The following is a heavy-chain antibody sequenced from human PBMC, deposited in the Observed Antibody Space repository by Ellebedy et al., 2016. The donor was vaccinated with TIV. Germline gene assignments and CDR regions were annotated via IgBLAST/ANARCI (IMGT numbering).Heavy chain of an antibody. J-gene: IGHJ4*02. Sequence: GESLKISCTASGFTFGDYAMSWFRQAPGKGPEWVGFIRSKAYGGTTEYAASVKGRFTISRDDSKSIAYLQMNSLKTEDTAVYYCTRVGGWYYLYYFDYWGQGTLVTVSS. CDR1: GFTFGDYA. CDR2: IRSKAYGGTT. CDR3: TRVGGWYYLYYFDY. V-gene: IGHV3-49*03. D-gene: IGHD6-19*01.